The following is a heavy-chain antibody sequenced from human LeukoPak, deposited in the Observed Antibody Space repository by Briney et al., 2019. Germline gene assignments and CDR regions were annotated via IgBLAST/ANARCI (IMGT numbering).Heavy chain of an antibody. CDR3: ARDAQRGFDYSNSLEY. Sequence: GGSLRLSCAASGFIYSHYGMHWVRQAPGKGLEWVAVIWSDGSNRFYAGSVKGRFTISRDDSQNTLFLQMNSLRAEDTAMYYCARDAQRGFDYSNSLEYWGHGTLVTVSS. D-gene: IGHD4-11*01. CDR1: GFIYSHYG. J-gene: IGHJ4*01. CDR2: IWSDGSNR. V-gene: IGHV3-33*01.